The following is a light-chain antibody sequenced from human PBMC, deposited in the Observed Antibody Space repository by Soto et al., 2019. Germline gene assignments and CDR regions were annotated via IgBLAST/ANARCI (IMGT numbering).Light chain of an antibody. CDR1: QSVAGY. CDR3: KHHSNWRMYT. J-gene: IGKJ2*01. CDR2: DTS. Sequence: ELVLTQSPATLSLSPGERATLSCRASQSVAGYLAWYQQKPGQGPRLLIYDTSNRATGAPPRFSGSGSGTDFTLTISSLEPEDFAIYYCKHHSNWRMYTFGQGTKLEIK. V-gene: IGKV3-11*01.